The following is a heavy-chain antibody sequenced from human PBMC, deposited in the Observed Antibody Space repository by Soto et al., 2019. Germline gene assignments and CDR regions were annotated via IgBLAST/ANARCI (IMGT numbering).Heavy chain of an antibody. J-gene: IGHJ4*02. CDR1: GFTFTRFS. CDR3: ARESEDLTSNFDY. Sequence: PGGSLRLSCAASGFTFTRFSMNWVRQAPGKGLEWVSSISSTTNYIYYGDSMKGRFTISRDNAKNSLYLEMNSLRAEDTAVYYCARESEDLTSNFDYWGQGTLVTVSS. V-gene: IGHV3-21*06. CDR2: ISSTTNYI.